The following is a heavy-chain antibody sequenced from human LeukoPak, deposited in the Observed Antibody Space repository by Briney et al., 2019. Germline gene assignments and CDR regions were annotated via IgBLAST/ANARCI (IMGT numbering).Heavy chain of an antibody. V-gene: IGHV4-59*08. Sequence: PSETLSLTCTVSGGSISSYYWSWIRQPPGKGLEWIGYIYYSGSTNYNPSLKSRVTISVDTSKNQFSLKLSSVTAADTAVYYCASLSLARGSYFGYWGQGTLVTVSS. CDR3: ASLSLARGSYFGY. D-gene: IGHD1-26*01. CDR1: GGSISSYY. J-gene: IGHJ4*02. CDR2: IYYSGST.